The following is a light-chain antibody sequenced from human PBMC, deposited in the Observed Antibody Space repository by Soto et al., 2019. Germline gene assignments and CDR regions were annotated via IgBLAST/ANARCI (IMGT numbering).Light chain of an antibody. V-gene: IGKV1-39*01. Sequence: DLQMTQSPSSLSASIGDRVTITCRASQSIDNCLSWYQQKPGKAPKLLIYAASTLQNGVPSRFSGSGSGTDFTLTISSLQRGDLATYSCLHTHSAPATFGQGTTEEIK. CDR3: LHTHSAPAT. CDR1: QSIDNC. J-gene: IGKJ1*01. CDR2: AAS.